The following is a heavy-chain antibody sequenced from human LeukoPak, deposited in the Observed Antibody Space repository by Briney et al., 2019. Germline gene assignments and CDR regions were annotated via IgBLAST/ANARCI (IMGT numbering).Heavy chain of an antibody. V-gene: IGHV4-59*01. CDR2: IYYSGSA. D-gene: IGHD5-18*01. CDR3: ARKGLTAGLDY. J-gene: IGHJ4*02. CDR1: GGSISTYY. Sequence: SETLSLTCAVSGGSISTYYWSWIRQPPRQGLEWIGYIYYSGSANYNPSLKSRVSISLVRSKNQLSLKLSSVTGADTAVYYCARKGLTAGLDYWGQGALVTVSS.